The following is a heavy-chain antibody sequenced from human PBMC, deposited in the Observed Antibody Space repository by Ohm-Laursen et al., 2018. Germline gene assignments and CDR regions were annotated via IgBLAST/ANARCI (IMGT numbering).Heavy chain of an antibody. CDR2: IYYSGIT. V-gene: IGHV4-59*01. CDR1: GGSISSYY. CDR3: ARDAYCSGGSCYEYLQH. J-gene: IGHJ1*01. D-gene: IGHD2-15*01. Sequence: TLSLTCTVSGGSISSYYWSWLRQSPGKGLEWIGYIYYSGITNYNPSLKSRVTISVDTSENQFSLKLSSVTAADTAVYYCARDAYCSGGSCYEYLQHWGQGTLVTVSS.